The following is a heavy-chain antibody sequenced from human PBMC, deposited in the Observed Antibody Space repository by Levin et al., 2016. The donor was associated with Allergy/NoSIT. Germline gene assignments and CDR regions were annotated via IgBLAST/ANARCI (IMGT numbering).Heavy chain of an antibody. CDR2: IIPIFGTA. CDR1: GGTFSSYA. J-gene: IGHJ4*02. V-gene: IGHV1-69*13. Sequence: SVKVSCKASGGTFSSYAISWVRQAPGQGLEWMGGIIPIFGTANYAQKFQGRVTITADESTSTAYMELSSLRSEDTAVYYCARELAGLRWQPFDYWGQGTLVTVSS. D-gene: IGHD4-23*01. CDR3: ARELAGLRWQPFDY.